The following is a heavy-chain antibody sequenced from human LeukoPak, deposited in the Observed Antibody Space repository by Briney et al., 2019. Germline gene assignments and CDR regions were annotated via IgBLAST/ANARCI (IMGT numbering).Heavy chain of an antibody. CDR2: IYPGDSDT. J-gene: IGHJ4*02. CDR1: GYSFTSYW. Sequence: GESLKISCKGSGYSFTSYWIGWVRQMPGKGLEWMGFIYPGDSDTKYSPSFQGQVTISADKSINTAYLQWSSLKASDTPMYYCARQGVYYYGSGSYSTWSQGTLVTVSS. D-gene: IGHD3-10*01. CDR3: ARQGVYYYGSGSYST. V-gene: IGHV5-51*01.